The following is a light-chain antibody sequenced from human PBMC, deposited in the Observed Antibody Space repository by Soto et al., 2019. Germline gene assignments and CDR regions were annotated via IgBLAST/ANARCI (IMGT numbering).Light chain of an antibody. CDR1: SSDVGAYDY. V-gene: IGLV2-14*03. CDR2: EVS. CDR3: SSYTTSSTRG. J-gene: IGLJ1*01. Sequence: SVLTQPASVSGSPGQSITISCTGTSSDVGAYDYVSWYQQHPDKAPKFMIYEVSYRPSGVSNRFSGSKSVNTATLSISGLQAEDEADYYCSSYTTSSTRGFGTGTKVTVL.